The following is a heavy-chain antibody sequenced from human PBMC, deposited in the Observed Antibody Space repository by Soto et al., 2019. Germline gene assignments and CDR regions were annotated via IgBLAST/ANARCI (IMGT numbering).Heavy chain of an antibody. Sequence: GGSLRLSCAASGFTFSSYSMNWVRQAPGKGLECVSSISSSSSYIYYADSVKGRFTISRDNAKNSLYLQMNSLRAEDMAVYYCARDYEARVVTCYHDAFDIWGQGTMVTVSS. CDR1: GFTFSSYS. CDR2: ISSSSSYI. V-gene: IGHV3-21*01. CDR3: ARDYEARVVTCYHDAFDI. D-gene: IGHD2-21*01. J-gene: IGHJ3*02.